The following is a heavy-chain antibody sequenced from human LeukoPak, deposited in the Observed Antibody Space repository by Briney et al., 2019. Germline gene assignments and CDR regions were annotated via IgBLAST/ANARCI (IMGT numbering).Heavy chain of an antibody. Sequence: PGGSLRLSCAASGSTFSNYWMHWVRQAPGKGLVWVSRINRDGSSTDYLDSVKGRFTISRDNARNTLYLQMNSLRAEDTAVYYCARVPYVFDLWGQGTVVTVSS. CDR1: GSTFSNYW. J-gene: IGHJ3*01. V-gene: IGHV3-74*01. CDR2: INRDGSST. CDR3: ARVPYVFDL.